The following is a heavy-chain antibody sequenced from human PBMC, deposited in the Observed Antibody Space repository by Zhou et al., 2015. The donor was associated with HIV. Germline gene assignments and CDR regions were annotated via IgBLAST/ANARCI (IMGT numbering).Heavy chain of an antibody. D-gene: IGHD5-24*01. CDR3: ARVYGVEMATLMLGYFDL. CDR2: IIPIFGTA. V-gene: IGHV1-69*01. J-gene: IGHJ2*01. Sequence: QVQLVQSGAEVKKPGSSVKVSCKASGGTFSSYAISWVRQAPGQGLEWMGGIIPIFGTANYAQKFQGRVTITADESTSTAYMELSSLRSEDTAVYYCARVYGVEMATLMLGYFDLWGRGTLVTVSS. CDR1: GGTFSSYA.